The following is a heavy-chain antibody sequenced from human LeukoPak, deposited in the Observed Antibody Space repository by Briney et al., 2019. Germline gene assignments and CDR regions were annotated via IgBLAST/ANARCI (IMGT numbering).Heavy chain of an antibody. V-gene: IGHV4-59*01. CDR1: GGSISSYY. CDR3: ATLNYGGKSNDAFDI. Sequence: PSETLSLTCTVSGGSISSYYWSWIRQPPGKGLEWIGYIYYSGSTNYNPSLKSRVTISVDTSKNQFSLKVSAVTAADTAVYYCATLNYGGKSNDAFDIWGQGTMVTVSS. CDR2: IYYSGST. D-gene: IGHD4-23*01. J-gene: IGHJ3*02.